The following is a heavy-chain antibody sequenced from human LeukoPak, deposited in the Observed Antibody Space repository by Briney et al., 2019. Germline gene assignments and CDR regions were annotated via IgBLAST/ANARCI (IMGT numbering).Heavy chain of an antibody. V-gene: IGHV4-59*01. CDR3: ARGRQTTSGWYYFDY. D-gene: IGHD6-19*01. CDR1: GGSISSYY. J-gene: IGHJ4*02. Sequence: PSETLSLTCTVSGGSISSYYWSWIRQPPGKGLEWIGYIYYSGSTNYNPSLKSRVTISVDTSKNQFSLKLSSVTAADTAVYYCARGRQTTSGWYYFDYWGQGTLVTVSS. CDR2: IYYSGST.